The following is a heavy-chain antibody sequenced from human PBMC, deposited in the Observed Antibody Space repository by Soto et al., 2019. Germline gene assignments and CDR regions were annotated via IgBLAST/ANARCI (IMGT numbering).Heavy chain of an antibody. Sequence: EVQLVETGGGLIQPGGSLRLSCAASGFTVSSNYMSWVRQAPGKGLEWVSAIYSGGNPYYADSVKGRFTISRDNSKNTLYLQMNSLRAEDTVVYYCARDNYYYDSSGYYYWDYWGQGTLVTVSS. V-gene: IGHV3-53*02. CDR3: ARDNYYYDSSGYYYWDY. D-gene: IGHD3-22*01. CDR2: IYSGGNP. CDR1: GFTVSSNY. J-gene: IGHJ4*02.